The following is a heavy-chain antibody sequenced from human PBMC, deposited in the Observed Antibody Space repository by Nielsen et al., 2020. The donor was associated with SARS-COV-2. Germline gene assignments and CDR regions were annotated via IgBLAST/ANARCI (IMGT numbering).Heavy chain of an antibody. V-gene: IGHV5-51*01. J-gene: IGHJ4*02. CDR3: ARRANGNRHNYDFWSIIREVTEYFDY. D-gene: IGHD3-3*01. Sequence: GESLKISCKGSGYIFTDYWIGWVSQMPGKGLEWMGIIYPGDSNSRYSPSFQGQVTISADKSISTSYLQWSSLKASDTAMYYCARRANGNRHNYDFWSIIREVTEYFDYWGQGTLVTVSS. CDR2: IYPGDSNS. CDR1: GYIFTDYW.